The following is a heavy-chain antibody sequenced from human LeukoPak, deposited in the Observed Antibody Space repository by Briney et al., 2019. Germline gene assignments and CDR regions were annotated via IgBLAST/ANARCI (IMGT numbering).Heavy chain of an antibody. CDR2: IRYDGSNK. V-gene: IGHV3-30*02. CDR1: GFTFSSYG. J-gene: IGHJ5*02. Sequence: GGSLRLSCAASGFTFSSYGMHWVRQAPGKGLEWVAFIRYDGSNKYYADSVKGRFTISRDNSKNTLYLQMNSLRAEDTAVYYCARGLLADPIRFDPWGQGTLVTVSS. CDR3: ARGLLADPIRFDP. D-gene: IGHD3-3*01.